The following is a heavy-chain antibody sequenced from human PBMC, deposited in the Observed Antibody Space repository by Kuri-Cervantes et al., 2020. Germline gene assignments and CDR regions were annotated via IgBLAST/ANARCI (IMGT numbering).Heavy chain of an antibody. J-gene: IGHJ4*02. V-gene: IGHV1-69*05. D-gene: IGHD1-7*01. CDR3: ARGREITGTTTHFDY. CDR2: IIPIFGTA. CDR1: GGTFSSYA. Sequence: SVKVSCKASGGTFSSYAISWVRQAPGQGLEWMGGIIPIFGTANYAQKFQGRATITTDESTSTAYMELSSLRSEDTAVYYCARGREITGTTTHFDYWGQGTLVTVSS.